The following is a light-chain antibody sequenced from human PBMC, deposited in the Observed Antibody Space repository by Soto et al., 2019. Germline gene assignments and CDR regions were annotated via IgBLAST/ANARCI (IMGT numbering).Light chain of an antibody. CDR3: HQYGSSPKWT. CDR2: GAS. CDR1: QSVSSSY. V-gene: IGKV3-20*01. Sequence: EIVLTQSPGTLSLSPGERATLSCRASQSVSSSYLAWYQQKPGQAPRLLIHGASSRATGIPDRFSGSGSGTDFTLTISRLEPEDFEVYGCHQYGSSPKWTFGQGSKWISN. J-gene: IGKJ1*01.